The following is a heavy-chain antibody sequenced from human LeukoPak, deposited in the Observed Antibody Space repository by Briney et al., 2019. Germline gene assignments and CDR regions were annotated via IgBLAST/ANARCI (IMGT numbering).Heavy chain of an antibody. Sequence: PGGSLRPSGAPSGFSSRALGMHWVRQAPAKGRGWGAFIRYDGSNKYYADSVKGRFTISRDNSKNTLYLQMNSLRAEDTAVYYCAKEEGYCSSTSCYTGDYWGQGTLVTVSS. CDR2: IRYDGSNK. J-gene: IGHJ4*02. D-gene: IGHD2-2*02. CDR3: AKEEGYCSSTSCYTGDY. CDR1: GFSSRALG. V-gene: IGHV3-30*02.